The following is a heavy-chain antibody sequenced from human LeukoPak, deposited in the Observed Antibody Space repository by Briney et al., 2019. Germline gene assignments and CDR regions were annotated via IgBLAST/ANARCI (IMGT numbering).Heavy chain of an antibody. CDR1: GFTFSSYS. J-gene: IGHJ6*03. CDR3: AREVYSSSNDYYYYYYMDV. Sequence: GGSLRLSCAASGFTFSSYSMNWVRQAPGKGLEWVANIKQDGSEKYYVDSVKGRFTISRDNAKNSLYLQMNSLRAEDTAVYYCAREVYSSSNDYYYYYYMDVWGKGTTVTVSS. CDR2: IKQDGSEK. D-gene: IGHD6-6*01. V-gene: IGHV3-7*01.